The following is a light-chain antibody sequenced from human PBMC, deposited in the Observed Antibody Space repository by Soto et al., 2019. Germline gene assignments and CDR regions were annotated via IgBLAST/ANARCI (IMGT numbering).Light chain of an antibody. J-gene: IGLJ2*01. CDR1: SSDVGGYNS. CDR3: SSYADSNNLV. V-gene: IGLV2-8*01. Sequence: QSALTQPPSASGSPGQSVTISCTGTSSDVGGYNSVSWYQQHPGKAPKLMIYDVSKRPSGVPDRFSGYKSGNTASLTVSGLQAEDEADYFCSSYADSNNLVFGGGTKVTVL. CDR2: DVS.